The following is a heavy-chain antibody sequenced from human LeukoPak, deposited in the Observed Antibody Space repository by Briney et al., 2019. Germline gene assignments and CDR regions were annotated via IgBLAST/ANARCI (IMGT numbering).Heavy chain of an antibody. CDR2: INPNSGGT. CDR3: ARDHYYDSSGYYPEAFDI. V-gene: IGHV1-2*02. Sequence: ASVKVSCKASGYTFTGYYMHWVRQAPGQGLEWMGWINPNSGGTNYAQKFQGRVTMTRDTSISTAYMGLSRLRSDDTAVYYCARDHYYDSSGYYPEAFDIWGQGTMVTVSS. D-gene: IGHD3-22*01. J-gene: IGHJ3*02. CDR1: GYTFTGYY.